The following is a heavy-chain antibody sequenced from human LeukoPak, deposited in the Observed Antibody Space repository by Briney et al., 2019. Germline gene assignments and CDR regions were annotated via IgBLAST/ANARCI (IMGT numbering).Heavy chain of an antibody. V-gene: IGHV3-53*05. Sequence: GGSLRLSCAASGFTVSSTYMSWVRQAPGKGLEWVSIIYSAGSTYYADSVKGRFTISRDNSKNSLYLQMNSLRTEDTALYYCAKDYDPLVGDVWGKGTTVTVSS. D-gene: IGHD1-26*01. CDR1: GFTVSSTY. CDR3: AKDYDPLVGDV. J-gene: IGHJ6*04. CDR2: IYSAGST.